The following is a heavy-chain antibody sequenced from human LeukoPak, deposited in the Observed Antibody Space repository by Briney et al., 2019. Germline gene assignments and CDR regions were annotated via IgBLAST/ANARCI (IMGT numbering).Heavy chain of an antibody. CDR3: ARGSSGLYYYYMDV. CDR2: INSDGSRT. Sequence: GGSLRLSCAASGFTFSSYWMHWVRQAPGKGLVWVSRINSDGSRTRYADSLKRRFTISRDNAKNTLYLQMNSLRAEDTAVYYCARGSSGLYYYYMDVWGKGTTVTVSS. J-gene: IGHJ6*03. D-gene: IGHD3-10*01. CDR1: GFTFSSYW. V-gene: IGHV3-74*01.